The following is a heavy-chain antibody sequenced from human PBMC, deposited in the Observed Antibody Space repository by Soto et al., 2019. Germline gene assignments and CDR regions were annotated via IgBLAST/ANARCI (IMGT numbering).Heavy chain of an antibody. J-gene: IGHJ4*02. Sequence: GGSLRLSCAASGFTVSSSYMSWVRQVPGKGLEWVSIIYSDDYTYYAASVKGRFTISRDNSRNTLYLQMSSLRAEDTAVYYCARDPTYFYDSSGYYAYWGQGTLVTVSS. CDR3: ARDPTYFYDSSGYYAY. D-gene: IGHD3-22*01. V-gene: IGHV3-66*01. CDR2: IYSDDYT. CDR1: GFTVSSSY.